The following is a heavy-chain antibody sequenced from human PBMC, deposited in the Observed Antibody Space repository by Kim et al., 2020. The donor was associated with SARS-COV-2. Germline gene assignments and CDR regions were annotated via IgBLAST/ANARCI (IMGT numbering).Heavy chain of an antibody. CDR2: IDPSDSYT. J-gene: IGHJ6*02. CDR1: GYSFTSYW. D-gene: IGHD3-9*01. Sequence: GESLKISCKGSGYSFTSYWISWVRQMPGKGLEWMGRIDPSDSYTNYSPSFQGHVTISADKSISTAYLQWSSLKASDTAMYYCARAVNYDIFTNYYYYGMDVWGQGTTVTVSS. CDR3: ARAVNYDIFTNYYYYGMDV. V-gene: IGHV5-10-1*01.